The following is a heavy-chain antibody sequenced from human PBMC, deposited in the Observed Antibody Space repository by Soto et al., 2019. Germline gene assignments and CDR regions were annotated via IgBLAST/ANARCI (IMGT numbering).Heavy chain of an antibody. CDR1: GGSISSYY. V-gene: IGHV4-59*01. CDR3: ARLMERPPAVRSSGWYSWFDP. Sequence: SETLSLTCTVSGGSISSYYWSWIRQPPGKGLECIGYIYYSGSTNYNPSLKSRVTISVDTSKNQFSLKLSSVTAADTAVYYCARLMERPPAVRSSGWYSWFDPWGQGTLVTVSS. D-gene: IGHD6-19*01. CDR2: IYYSGST. J-gene: IGHJ5*02.